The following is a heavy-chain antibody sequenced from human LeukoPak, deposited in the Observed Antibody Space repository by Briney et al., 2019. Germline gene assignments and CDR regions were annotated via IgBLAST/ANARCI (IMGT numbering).Heavy chain of an antibody. Sequence: ASVKVSCKASGYTFTSYGISWVRQAPGQGLEWMGWISAYNGNTNYAQKLQGRVTMTTDTSTSTAYMELRSLRSDDTAVYYCARVAHSSGWYGYFDYWGQGTLVTVSS. D-gene: IGHD6-19*01. V-gene: IGHV1-18*01. CDR1: GYTFTSYG. J-gene: IGHJ4*02. CDR2: ISAYNGNT. CDR3: ARVAHSSGWYGYFDY.